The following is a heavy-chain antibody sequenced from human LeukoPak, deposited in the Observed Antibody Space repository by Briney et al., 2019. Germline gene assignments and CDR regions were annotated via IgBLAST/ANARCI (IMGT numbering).Heavy chain of an antibody. Sequence: SETLSLTCTVSGGSISSYYWSWIRQPPGKGLEWIGYIYYSGSTNYNPSLKSRVTISVDTSKNQFSLKLSSVTAADTAVYYCARLPVVVYAFDIWGQGTMVTVSS. J-gene: IGHJ3*02. V-gene: IGHV4-59*08. CDR2: IYYSGST. CDR1: GGSISSYY. D-gene: IGHD3-22*01. CDR3: ARLPVVVYAFDI.